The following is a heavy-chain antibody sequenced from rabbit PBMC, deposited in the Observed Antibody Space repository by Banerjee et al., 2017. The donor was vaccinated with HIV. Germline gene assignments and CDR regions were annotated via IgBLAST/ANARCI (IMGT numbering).Heavy chain of an antibody. V-gene: IGHV1S45*01. Sequence: QEQLVESGGGLVKPGGTLTLTCKASGIDFSSSYYMCWVRQAPGKGLEWIGCIYAGNSGSTYYASWAKSRFTISKTSSTTVTLQMTSLTAADTATYFCARYAGTTYFNLWGPGTLVTVS. J-gene: IGHJ4*01. CDR2: IYAGNSGST. CDR1: GIDFSSSYY. CDR3: ARYAGTTYFNL. D-gene: IGHD4-2*01.